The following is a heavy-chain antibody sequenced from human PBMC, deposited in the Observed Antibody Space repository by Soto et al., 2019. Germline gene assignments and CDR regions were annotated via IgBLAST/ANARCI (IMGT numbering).Heavy chain of an antibody. Sequence: GGSLRLSCAASGFTFSSYGMHWVRQAPGKGLEWVAVIWYDGSNKYYADSVKGRFTISRDNSKNTLYLKMNSLRAEDTAVYYCAREEYKDFWRWPPHYYYGMDVWGQGTTVTVSS. CDR2: IWYDGSNK. CDR1: GFTFSSYG. D-gene: IGHD3-3*02. CDR3: AREEYKDFWRWPPHYYYGMDV. J-gene: IGHJ6*02. V-gene: IGHV3-33*01.